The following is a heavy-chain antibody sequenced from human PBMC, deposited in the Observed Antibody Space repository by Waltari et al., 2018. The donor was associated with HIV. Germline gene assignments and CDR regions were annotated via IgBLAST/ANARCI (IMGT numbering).Heavy chain of an antibody. Sequence: QLQMQESGPGLVKPSETLSLTCSVSGGSISSSDYYWGWVRQSPGKGLEWIGNIYYGGGTYSNPSLQSRVTISVDTSKNQFSLRLNSVTAADTAVYFCARHLRGHGFLAKLYYFDFWGQGALVTVSS. CDR3: ARHLRGHGFLAKLYYFDF. D-gene: IGHD3-3*01. J-gene: IGHJ4*02. V-gene: IGHV4-39*01. CDR2: IYYGGGT. CDR1: GGSISSSDYY.